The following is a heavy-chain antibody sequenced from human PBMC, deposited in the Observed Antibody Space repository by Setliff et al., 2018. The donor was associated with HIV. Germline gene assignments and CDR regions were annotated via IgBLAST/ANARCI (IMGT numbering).Heavy chain of an antibody. CDR2: IYTSGTT. J-gene: IGHJ4*02. CDR1: GGSVSSGAYY. V-gene: IGHV4-61*09. D-gene: IGHD2-8*01. Sequence: KPSETLSLTCTVSGGSVSSGAYYWNWIRQPAGKGLEWIGQIYTSGTTNYLPSLKSRVTISRDTSKNQFSLKLSSVTAADTAVYYCASGPYCSNGVCRDWVWFFDYWGQGKVVTVSS. CDR3: ASGPYCSNGVCRDWVWFFDY.